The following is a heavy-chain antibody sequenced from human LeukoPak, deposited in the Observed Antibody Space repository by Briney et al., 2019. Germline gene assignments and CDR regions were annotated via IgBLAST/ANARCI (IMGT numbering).Heavy chain of an antibody. V-gene: IGHV3-7*04. CDR2: IMQDGSEK. J-gene: IGHJ4*02. CDR1: GFTLSYYW. CDR3: ARHSAGYTTFFDY. Sequence: GGSLRLSCAASGFTLSYYWMTWVRRAPGKGLEWVANIMQDGSEKYYVDSVKGRFTISRDNATNSLYLQMNSLRAEDTAVYYCARHSAGYTTFFDYWGQGTLVTVSS. D-gene: IGHD5-24*01.